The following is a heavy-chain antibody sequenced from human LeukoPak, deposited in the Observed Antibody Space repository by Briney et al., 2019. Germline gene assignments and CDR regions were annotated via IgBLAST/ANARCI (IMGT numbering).Heavy chain of an antibody. CDR2: ISYDGSNK. J-gene: IGHJ6*02. D-gene: IGHD3-3*01. CDR1: GFTFSSYA. Sequence: GGSLRLSCAASGFTFSSYAMHWVRQAPGRGLEWVAVISYDGSNKYYADSVRGRFTISRDNSKNTLYLQMTSLRAEDTAVYYCAREEYDFWSGYYIGYYGMAVWGQGTTVTVSS. CDR3: AREEYDFWSGYYIGYYGMAV. V-gene: IGHV3-30-3*01.